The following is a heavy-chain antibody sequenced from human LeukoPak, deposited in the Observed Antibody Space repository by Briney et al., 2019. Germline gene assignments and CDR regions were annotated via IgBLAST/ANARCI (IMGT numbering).Heavy chain of an antibody. CDR2: ISYDGSNK. CDR3: AKGSSSLGEQLDY. J-gene: IGHJ4*02. CDR1: GFTFSSYA. D-gene: IGHD6-6*01. V-gene: IGHV3-30-3*01. Sequence: PGRSLRLSCAASGFTFSSYAMHWVRQAPGKGLEWVAVISYDGSNKYYADSVKGRFTISRDNSKNTLYLQMNSLRAEDTAVYYCAKGSSSLGEQLDYWGQGTLVTVSS.